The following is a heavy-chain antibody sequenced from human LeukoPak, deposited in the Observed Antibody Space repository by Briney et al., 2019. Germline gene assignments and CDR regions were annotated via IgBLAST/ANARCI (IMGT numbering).Heavy chain of an antibody. CDR1: GFTFRSYA. V-gene: IGHV3-23*01. CDR2: ISGSGGST. J-gene: IGHJ4*02. D-gene: IGHD2-2*01. Sequence: GGSLRLSCAASGFTFRSYAMTWVRQAPGKGLEWVSAISGSGGSTYYADSVKGRFTISRDNSKNTLYLQMNSLRAEDTAVYYCAKSGVVVPAATDWGQGTLVTVSS. CDR3: AKSGVVVPAATD.